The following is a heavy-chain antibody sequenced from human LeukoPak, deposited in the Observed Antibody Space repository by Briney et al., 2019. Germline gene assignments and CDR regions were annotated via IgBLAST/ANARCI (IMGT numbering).Heavy chain of an antibody. D-gene: IGHD5-24*01. Sequence: KPSETLSLTCTVSGGFINSADYYWSWIRQHPGKGLEWIGYIYYSGSRYYNPSLKRRVSISIDTSKNQFSLNLSSVTAADTAVYYCARDLGGDGFNLRNWFDPWGQGTLVTVSS. CDR2: IYYSGSR. V-gene: IGHV4-31*03. CDR3: ARDLGGDGFNLRNWFDP. J-gene: IGHJ5*02. CDR1: GGFINSADYY.